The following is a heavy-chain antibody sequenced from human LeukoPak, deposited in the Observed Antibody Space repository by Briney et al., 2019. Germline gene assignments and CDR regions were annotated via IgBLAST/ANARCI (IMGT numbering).Heavy chain of an antibody. Sequence: PGGSLRLSCAASGFTFSDYYMSWIRQAPGKGLEWVSYISSSGNIIYYADSVKGRFTISRDNAKNSLYLQTNSLRAEDTAVYYCARRRYNWNAIDYWGQGTLVTVSS. CDR3: ARRRYNWNAIDY. J-gene: IGHJ4*02. CDR2: ISSSGNII. V-gene: IGHV3-11*01. CDR1: GFTFSDYY. D-gene: IGHD1-20*01.